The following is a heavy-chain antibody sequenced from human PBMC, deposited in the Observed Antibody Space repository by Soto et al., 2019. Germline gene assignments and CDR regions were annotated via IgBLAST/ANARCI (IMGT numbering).Heavy chain of an antibody. J-gene: IGHJ4*02. V-gene: IGHV1-69*01. Sequence: QVQLVQSGAEVKKPGSSVKVSCKASGGTFSNYAISWVRQAPGQGLEWMGGIIPIFGTANYAQKFQGRVTITADESPSTAYMELSSLRSEDTAVYYCARDRVCLELHGPHIFDYWGQGTLVTVSS. CDR2: IIPIFGTA. D-gene: IGHD1-7*01. CDR3: ARDRVCLELHGPHIFDY. CDR1: GGTFSNYA.